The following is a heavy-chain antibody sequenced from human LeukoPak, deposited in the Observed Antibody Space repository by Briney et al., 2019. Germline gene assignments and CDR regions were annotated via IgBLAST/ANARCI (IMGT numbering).Heavy chain of an antibody. CDR2: INPNSGGT. V-gene: IGHV1-2*06. D-gene: IGHD3-10*01. CDR1: GYTFTGYY. CDR3: ARTTYYYGSGSYSY. Sequence: ASVKVSCKASGYTFTGYYMHWVRQAPGQGLEWMGHINPNSGGTNYAQKFQGRVTMTRDTSISTAYMELSRLRSDDTAVYYCARTTYYYGSGSYSYWGQGTLVTVSS. J-gene: IGHJ4*02.